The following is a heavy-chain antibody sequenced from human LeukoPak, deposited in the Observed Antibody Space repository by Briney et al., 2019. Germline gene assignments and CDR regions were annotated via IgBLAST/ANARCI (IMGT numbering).Heavy chain of an antibody. V-gene: IGHV4-30-2*01. Sequence: PSETLSLTCTVSGGSISSGGYYWSWIRQPPGKGLEWIGYIYHSGSTYYNPSLKSRVTISVDRSKNQFSLKLSSVTAADTAVYYCARGPDIVVVPAAIRLPANGGAFDIWGQGTMVTVSS. CDR3: ARGPDIVVVPAAIRLPANGGAFDI. J-gene: IGHJ3*02. CDR1: GGSISSGGYY. D-gene: IGHD2-2*02. CDR2: IYHSGST.